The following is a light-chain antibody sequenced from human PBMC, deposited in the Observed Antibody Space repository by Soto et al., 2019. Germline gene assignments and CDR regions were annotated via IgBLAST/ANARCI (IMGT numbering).Light chain of an antibody. Sequence: QSVLTQPPSVSGAPGQRVTISCTGSSSNIGAGYDVHWYQQLPGTAPKLLIYGNSNRPSGVPDRFSGSKSGTSASLAITGLQADDEADYNCQSYDSSLTLRVFGTGTKLTVL. CDR3: QSYDSSLTLRV. CDR1: SSNIGAGYD. J-gene: IGLJ1*01. CDR2: GNS. V-gene: IGLV1-40*01.